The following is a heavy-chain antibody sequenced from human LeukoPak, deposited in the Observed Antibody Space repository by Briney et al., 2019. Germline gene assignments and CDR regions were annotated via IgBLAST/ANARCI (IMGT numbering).Heavy chain of an antibody. CDR2: IKQDGSEK. D-gene: IGHD5-18*01. Sequence: GGSLRLSCAASGFTFSSYWMGWVRQAPGKGLEWVANIKQDGSEKYYVDSVKGRFTISRDNAKNLLYLQMNSLRAEDTAVYYCAKDRGYSYGVPYYYYMDVWGKGTTVTVSS. CDR3: AKDRGYSYGVPYYYYMDV. V-gene: IGHV3-7*01. J-gene: IGHJ6*03. CDR1: GFTFSSYW.